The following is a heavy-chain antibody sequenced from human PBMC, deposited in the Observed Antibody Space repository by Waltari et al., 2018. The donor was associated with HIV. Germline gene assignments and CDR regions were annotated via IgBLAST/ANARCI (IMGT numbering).Heavy chain of an antibody. D-gene: IGHD2-8*01. V-gene: IGHV3-7*01. Sequence: EKLLQSGGGFVQPGGSLRLSCVGSGFTFSRHWLIWFRQAPGKRPEWVARINQDGSVKSYVDSVKGRFSVSRDYAKTSVYLEMTSLRAKDTAVYYCARADQWGLFLDSYYGLDVWGRGTTVTVS. J-gene: IGHJ6*02. CDR2: INQDGSVK. CDR1: GFTFSRHW. CDR3: ARADQWGLFLDSYYGLDV.